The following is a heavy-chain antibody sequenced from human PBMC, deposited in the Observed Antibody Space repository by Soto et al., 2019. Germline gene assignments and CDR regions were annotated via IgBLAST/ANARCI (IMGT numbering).Heavy chain of an antibody. J-gene: IGHJ4*02. CDR3: ARVKVVTATDF. CDR1: GFTFSSCS. Sequence: EVQLVESGGGLVQPGGSLRLSCAASGFTFSSCSMNWVRQAPGKGLEWVSYISSSSSTIYYADSVKGRFTISRDNAKNSLSLQMHSLRDGDTAVYYCARVKVVTATDFWGQGTLVTVSS. V-gene: IGHV3-48*02. D-gene: IGHD2-21*02. CDR2: ISSSSSTI.